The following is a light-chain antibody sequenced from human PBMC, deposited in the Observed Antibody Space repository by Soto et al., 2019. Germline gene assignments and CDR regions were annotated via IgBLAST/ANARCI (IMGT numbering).Light chain of an antibody. Sequence: ILLTQSPSSLSASVGDRVTITCRASQGIDTSLAWYQQKPGKAPKXLIYAASNFQSGVPSRFSGSGSGTHFTLTISSLQPEDFATDYCQQLHGYPITFGQGTRLEIK. J-gene: IGKJ5*01. CDR3: QQLHGYPIT. V-gene: IGKV1-9*01. CDR2: AAS. CDR1: QGIDTS.